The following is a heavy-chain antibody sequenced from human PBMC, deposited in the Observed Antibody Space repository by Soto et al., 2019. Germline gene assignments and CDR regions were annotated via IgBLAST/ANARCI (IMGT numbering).Heavy chain of an antibody. CDR2: MNPNSGNT. CDR1: GYTFTSYD. CDR3: AVWMITFGFDI. V-gene: IGHV1-8*01. J-gene: IGHJ3*02. Sequence: ASVKVSCKASGYTFTSYDINWVRQATGQGLEWMGWMNPNSGNTGYAQKFQGRVTMTRNTSISTAYMEPSSLGSEDTAVYYCAVWMITFGFDIWGQGTMVTVSS. D-gene: IGHD3-16*01.